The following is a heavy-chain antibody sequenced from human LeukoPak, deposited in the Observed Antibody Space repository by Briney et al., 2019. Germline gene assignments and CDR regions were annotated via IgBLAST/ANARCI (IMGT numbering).Heavy chain of an antibody. CDR2: FYYGGST. CDR3: TRLDY. CDR1: GDSIGSSSDY. J-gene: IGHJ4*02. V-gene: IGHV4-39*01. Sequence: PSETLSLTCTVSGDSIGSSSDYWGSVRQPPGKGLEWIGSFYYGGSTYYNPSLKSRVTISVDTSKNQFSLELSSVTASDTAIYYCTRLDYWGQGTLVTVSS.